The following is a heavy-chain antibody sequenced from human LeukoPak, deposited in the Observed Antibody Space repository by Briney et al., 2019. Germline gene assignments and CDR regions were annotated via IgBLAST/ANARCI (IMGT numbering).Heavy chain of an antibody. J-gene: IGHJ4*02. Sequence: GGSLKLSCATSGFTFSSDGLHWVRQAPGKGLEWVSIISYDGVAKHYGDSVKGRFTISRDNSKNTLYLEMSSLRPEDTAVYYCARDSTDFDYWGQGTLVTVSS. V-gene: IGHV3-30*03. CDR3: ARDSTDFDY. D-gene: IGHD4-11*01. CDR1: GFTFSSDG. CDR2: ISYDGVAK.